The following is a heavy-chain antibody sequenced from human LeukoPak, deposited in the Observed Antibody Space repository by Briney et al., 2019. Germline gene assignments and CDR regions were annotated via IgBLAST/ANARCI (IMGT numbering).Heavy chain of an antibody. D-gene: IGHD2-2*01. J-gene: IGHJ4*02. CDR2: ISSSSSYI. Sequence: GGSLRLSCAASGFTFSSYSMNWVRQAPGKGLEWVSSISSSSSYIYYADSVKGRFTISRDNAKNSLYLQMNSLRAEDTAVYYCARGPDIVVVPAARGHFDYWGQGTLVTVSS. V-gene: IGHV3-21*01. CDR3: ARGPDIVVVPAARGHFDY. CDR1: GFTFSSYS.